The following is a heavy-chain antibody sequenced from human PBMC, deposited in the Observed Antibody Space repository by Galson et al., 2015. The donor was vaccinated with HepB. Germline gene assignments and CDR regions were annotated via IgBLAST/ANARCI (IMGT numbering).Heavy chain of an antibody. V-gene: IGHV3-66*02. J-gene: IGHJ3*02. CDR2: IYSGGST. D-gene: IGHD3-22*01. Sequence: SLRLSCAASGFTVSSNYMSWVRQAPGKGLEWVSVIYSGGSTYYADSVKGRFTISRDNSKNTLYLQMNSLRAEDTAVYYCARSDQYYYDSRRLMGAFDIWGQGTMVTVSS. CDR1: GFTVSSNY. CDR3: ARSDQYYYDSRRLMGAFDI.